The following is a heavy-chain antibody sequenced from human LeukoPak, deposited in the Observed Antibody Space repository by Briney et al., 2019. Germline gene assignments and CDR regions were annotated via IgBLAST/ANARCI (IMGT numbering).Heavy chain of an antibody. CDR3: ARDVAYTIFGVVIRHDAFDI. Sequence: ASVKVSCKASGYTFTGYYMHWVRQTPGQGLEWMGWINPNSGGTNYAQKFQGRVTMTRDTSISTAYMELRSLRSDDTAVYYCARDVAYTIFGVVIRHDAFDIWGQGTMVTVSS. J-gene: IGHJ3*02. CDR1: GYTFTGYY. V-gene: IGHV1-2*02. CDR2: INPNSGGT. D-gene: IGHD3-3*01.